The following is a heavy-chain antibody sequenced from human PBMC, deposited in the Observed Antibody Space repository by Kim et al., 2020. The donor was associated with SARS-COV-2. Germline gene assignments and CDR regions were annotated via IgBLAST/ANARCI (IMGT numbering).Heavy chain of an antibody. CDR2: ISYDGSNK. V-gene: IGHV3-30*18. CDR3: AKDMAYYGSWSYYNYYY. CDR1: GFTFSSYG. J-gene: IGHJ6*01. Sequence: GGSLRLSCAASGFTFSSYGMHWVRQAPGKGLEWVAVISYDGSNKYYADSVKGRFTISRDNSKNTLYLQMNSLRAEDTAVYYCAKDMAYYGSWSYYNYYY. D-gene: IGHD3-10*01.